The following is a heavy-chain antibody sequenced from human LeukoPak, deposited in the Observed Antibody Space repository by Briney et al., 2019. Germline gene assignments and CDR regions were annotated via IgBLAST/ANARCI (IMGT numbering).Heavy chain of an antibody. CDR3: ARDSSGYSSSWRYYYYYMDV. D-gene: IGHD6-13*01. CDR2: ISSSGSTI. Sequence: QPGGSLRLSCAASGFTFSSYEMNWVRQAPGKGLEWVSYISSSGSTIYYADSVKGRFTISRDNAKNSLYLQMNSLRAEDTAVYYCARDSSGYSSSWRYYYYYMDVWGKGTTVTISS. J-gene: IGHJ6*03. CDR1: GFTFSSYE. V-gene: IGHV3-48*03.